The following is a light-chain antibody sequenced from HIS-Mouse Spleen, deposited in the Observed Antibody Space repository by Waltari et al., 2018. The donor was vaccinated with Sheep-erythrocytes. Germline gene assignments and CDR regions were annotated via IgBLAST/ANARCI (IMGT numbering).Light chain of an antibody. CDR2: DVS. V-gene: IGLV2-11*02. Sequence: QSALTQPRSVSGSPGQSVTISCTGTSSDVGGYNYVSWYQQHQGKAPKLIIYDVSKRPSGVPDRFSGSKSGNTASLTISGLQAEDEADYYCCSYAGSYTVVFGGGTKLIVL. J-gene: IGLJ2*01. CDR3: CSYAGSYTVV. CDR1: SSDVGGYNY.